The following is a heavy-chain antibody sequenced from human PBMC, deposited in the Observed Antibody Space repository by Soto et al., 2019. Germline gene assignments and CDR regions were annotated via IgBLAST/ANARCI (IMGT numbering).Heavy chain of an antibody. Sequence: EVQLLESGGNLVQPGGSLRLSCAGSGFTFSNCAMAWVRQAPGKGRAWVSSITETGGSRYYADSVRGRFTISRDNAKNTLSLQMNSLRAEDTAVYFCAKVTLNWGMGSWGQGTLVTVSS. V-gene: IGHV3-23*01. J-gene: IGHJ4*02. CDR3: AKVTLNWGMGS. D-gene: IGHD7-27*01. CDR1: GFTFSNCA. CDR2: ITETGGSR.